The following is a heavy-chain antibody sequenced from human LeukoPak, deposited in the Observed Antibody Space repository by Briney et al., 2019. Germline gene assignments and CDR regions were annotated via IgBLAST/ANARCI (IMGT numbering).Heavy chain of an antibody. Sequence: GGSLRLSCAASGFTFSSYSMNWVRQAPGKGLEWVSAISGSGGSTYYADSVKGRFTISRDNSKNTLYLQMNSLRAEDTAVYYCAKLVAPTVNYYFDYWGQGTLVTVSS. CDR2: ISGSGGST. V-gene: IGHV3-23*01. J-gene: IGHJ4*02. CDR1: GFTFSSYS. CDR3: AKLVAPTVNYYFDY. D-gene: IGHD4-17*01.